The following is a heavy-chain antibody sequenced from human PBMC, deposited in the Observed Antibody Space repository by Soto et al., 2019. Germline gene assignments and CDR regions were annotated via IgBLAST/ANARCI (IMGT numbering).Heavy chain of an antibody. V-gene: IGHV4-39*01. CDR2: IYYSGST. CDR1: GDSISSSSYY. J-gene: IGHJ6*02. Sequence: SETLSLTCTVSGDSISSSSYYSGWIRHPPGKRLEWIGSIYYSGSTYYNPSIKSRVTISVDTSKHQFSLKLSSVTAADTAVYYCASQYWASYYYGMDVWGQGTPVTVSS. CDR3: ASQYWASYYYGMDV. D-gene: IGHD2-15*01.